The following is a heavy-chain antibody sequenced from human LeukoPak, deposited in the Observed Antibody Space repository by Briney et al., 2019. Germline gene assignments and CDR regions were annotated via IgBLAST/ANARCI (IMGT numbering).Heavy chain of an antibody. V-gene: IGHV3-30*03. Sequence: PGGSLRLSCAASGFTFSSYWMSWVRQASGKGLEWVAVISYDGSNKYYADSVKGRFTISRDNSKNTLYLQMNSLRVEDTAVYYCARDGVRAYCGGDCMDVWGKGTTVTISS. D-gene: IGHD2-21*01. CDR3: ARDGVRAYCGGDCMDV. CDR2: ISYDGSNK. CDR1: GFTFSSYW. J-gene: IGHJ6*03.